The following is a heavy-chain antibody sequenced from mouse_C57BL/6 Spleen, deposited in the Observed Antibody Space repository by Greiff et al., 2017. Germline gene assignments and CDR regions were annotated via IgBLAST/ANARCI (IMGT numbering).Heavy chain of an antibody. CDR3: AREAYDYDEGWYFDV. J-gene: IGHJ1*03. CDR1: GYTFTSYW. V-gene: IGHV1-53*01. Sequence: QVQLQQPGTELVKPGASVKLSYKASGYTFTSYWMHWVKQRPGQGLEWIGNINPSNGGTNYNEKFKSKATLTVDKSSSTAYMQLSSLTSEDSAVYYCAREAYDYDEGWYFDVWGTGTTVTVSS. D-gene: IGHD2-4*01. CDR2: INPSNGGT.